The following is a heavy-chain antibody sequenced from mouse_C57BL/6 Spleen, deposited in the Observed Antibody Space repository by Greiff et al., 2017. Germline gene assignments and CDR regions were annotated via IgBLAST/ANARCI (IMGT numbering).Heavy chain of an antibody. CDR3: ARLGDSSGYFAY. D-gene: IGHD3-2*02. Sequence: EVQLQQSGPALVKPGASVKISCKASGYSFTDYNMNWVKQSNGKSLEWIGVMKPNYGTTSYNQKFKGKATLTVDQSSSTASMQLNSLTSEDSAVYYCARLGDSSGYFAYWGQGTLVTVSA. J-gene: IGHJ3*01. CDR2: MKPNYGTT. CDR1: GYSFTDYN. V-gene: IGHV1-39*01.